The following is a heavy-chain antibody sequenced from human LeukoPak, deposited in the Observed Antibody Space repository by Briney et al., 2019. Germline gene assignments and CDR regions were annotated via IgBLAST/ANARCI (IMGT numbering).Heavy chain of an antibody. V-gene: IGHV3-23*01. Sequence: GGSLRLSCAASGFTFSSYSMNWVRQVPGRRPDWVSSISATGGEIFYADSVKGRFTISRDNSNNMVYLQMDSLRTDDTALYYCVRRDIYTTSSWGAFDIWGQGTLVTVSS. CDR3: VRRDIYTTSSWGAFDI. J-gene: IGHJ3*02. D-gene: IGHD6-6*01. CDR1: GFTFSSYS. CDR2: ISATGGEI.